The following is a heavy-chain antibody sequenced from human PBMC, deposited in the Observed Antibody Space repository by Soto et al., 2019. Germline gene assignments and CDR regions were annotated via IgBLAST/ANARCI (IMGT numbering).Heavy chain of an antibody. J-gene: IGHJ4*02. CDR1: NYDFRDYG. D-gene: IGHD2-15*01. Sequence: QVQLVQSGPEMQEPGASVKVSCKASNYDFRDYGFSWVRQAPGQGLEWMGWISPYKGDTNYAQKFQGRVTLTTDASSNTAYMGLRSLRSDDTAMYYCARDLPPYGPTYSGVVARFDYWGQGTLVTVSS. CDR3: ARDLPPYGPTYSGVVARFDY. CDR2: ISPYKGDT. V-gene: IGHV1-18*01.